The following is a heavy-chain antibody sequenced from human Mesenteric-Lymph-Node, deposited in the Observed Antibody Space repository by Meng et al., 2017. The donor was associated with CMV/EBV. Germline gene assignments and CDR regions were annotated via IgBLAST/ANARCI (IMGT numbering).Heavy chain of an antibody. J-gene: IGHJ4*02. CDR2: INPSDSST. D-gene: IGHD5-18*01. CDR1: GSTFTSYY. Sequence: KPSGSTFTSYYMPWVRQAPGQGLEWMGIINPSDSSTSYAPKFQGRVTLTRDTSTSTVYMELSSLRSEDTAVYYCARDLVDTAMVEFDYWGQGTLVTVSS. CDR3: ARDLVDTAMVEFDY. V-gene: IGHV1-46*01.